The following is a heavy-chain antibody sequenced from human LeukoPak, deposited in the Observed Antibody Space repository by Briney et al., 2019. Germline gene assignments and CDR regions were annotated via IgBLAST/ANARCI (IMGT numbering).Heavy chain of an antibody. CDR2: ISYDGSNK. Sequence: PGGSLRLSCAASGFTFSSYGMHRVRQAPGKGLEWVAVISYDGSNKYYADSVKGRFTISRDNSKNTLYLQMNSLRAEDTAVYYCRVEGYYFDYWGQGTLVTVSS. CDR1: GFTFSSYG. D-gene: IGHD3-3*01. V-gene: IGHV3-30*03. J-gene: IGHJ4*02. CDR3: RVEGYYFDY.